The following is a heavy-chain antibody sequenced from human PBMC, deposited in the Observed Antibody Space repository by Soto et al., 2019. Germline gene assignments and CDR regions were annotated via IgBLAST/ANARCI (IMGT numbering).Heavy chain of an antibody. CDR1: GYSISNGDY. J-gene: IGHJ4*02. CDR2: VYYSGST. Sequence: SETLSLTCAVSGYSISNGDYWGWIRQAPGKGLEWIGSVYYSGSTHYEPSLRGRIAISVDTLKNQFSLRLPSVTAADTAMYLCARNTSTYFDSWGQGIPVTVSS. CDR3: ARNTSTYFDS. V-gene: IGHV4-38-2*01.